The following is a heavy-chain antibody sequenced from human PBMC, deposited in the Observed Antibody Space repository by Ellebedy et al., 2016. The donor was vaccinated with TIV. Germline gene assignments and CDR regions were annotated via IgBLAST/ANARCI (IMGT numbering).Heavy chain of an antibody. CDR2: INPAGTT. D-gene: IGHD3-10*01. CDR3: ARARGQYLYGAGSYFTD. Sequence: MPSETLSLTSAVYGGSLSRYFRRWIRQAPGRGPERIGEINPAGTTNYNPSLKPPVTMLVYTSTTQFSLRLTYVTAADTAVYYCARARGQYLYGAGSYFTDWGQGEMVTVSS. CDR1: GGSLSRYF. V-gene: IGHV4-34*01. J-gene: IGHJ4*02.